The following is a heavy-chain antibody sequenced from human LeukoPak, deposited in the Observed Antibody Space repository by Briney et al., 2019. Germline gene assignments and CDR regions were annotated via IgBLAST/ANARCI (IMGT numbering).Heavy chain of an antibody. D-gene: IGHD3-9*01. CDR3: AKEGDFYDILTDY. V-gene: IGHV3-23*01. CDR1: GFTFSSYA. Sequence: GGSLRLSCGASGFTFSSYAMSWVRQAPGKGLEWVSAIGSGTYYADSVKGRFTISRDNSKNTLYLQMNSLRAEDTAVYYCAKEGDFYDILTDYWGQGTLVTVSS. J-gene: IGHJ4*02. CDR2: IGSGT.